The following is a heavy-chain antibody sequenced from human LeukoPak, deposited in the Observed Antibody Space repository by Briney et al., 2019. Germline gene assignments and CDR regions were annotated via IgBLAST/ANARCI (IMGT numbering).Heavy chain of an antibody. D-gene: IGHD3-22*01. CDR3: ARNGDDSSDYYYFDY. CDR2: ISSSGST. Sequence: SETLSLTCTVSGDSISSGDYYWSWIRQPAGKGLEWIGRISSSGSTNYNPSLKSRVTISVDTSKNQFSLKLSSVTAADTAIYYCARNGDDSSDYYYFDYWGQGTLVTVSS. V-gene: IGHV4-61*02. J-gene: IGHJ4*02. CDR1: GDSISSGDYY.